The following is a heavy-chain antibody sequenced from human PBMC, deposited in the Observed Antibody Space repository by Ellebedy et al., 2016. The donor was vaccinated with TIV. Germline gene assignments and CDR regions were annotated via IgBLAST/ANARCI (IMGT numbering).Heavy chain of an antibody. Sequence: GESLKISXAASGFTFSSYSMNWVRQAPGKGLEWVSYISSSSSTIYYADSVKGRFTISRDNAKNSLYLQMNSLRDEDTAVYYCGRAPTGSVDYWGQGTLVTVSS. J-gene: IGHJ4*02. CDR2: ISSSSSTI. V-gene: IGHV3-48*02. CDR3: GRAPTGSVDY. CDR1: GFTFSSYS. D-gene: IGHD3-10*01.